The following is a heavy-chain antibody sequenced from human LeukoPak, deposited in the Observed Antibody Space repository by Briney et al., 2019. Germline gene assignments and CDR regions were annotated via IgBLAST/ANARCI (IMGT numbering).Heavy chain of an antibody. J-gene: IGHJ6*02. CDR2: IIPILGIA. D-gene: IGHD5-18*01. CDR1: RGTFSSYA. V-gene: IGHV1-69*04. CDR3: ASSPSRIQLWLNDYYGMDV. Sequence: ASLKVSCKASRGTFSSYAISWVRQAPGQGLEWMGRIIPILGIANYAQKFQGRVTITADKSTSTAYMELSSLRSEDTAVYYCASSPSRIQLWLNDYYGMDVWGQGTTVTVSS.